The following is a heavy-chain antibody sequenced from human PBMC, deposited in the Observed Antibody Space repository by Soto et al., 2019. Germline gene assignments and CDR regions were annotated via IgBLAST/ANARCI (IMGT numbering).Heavy chain of an antibody. CDR1: GGSMSSGDYS. V-gene: IGHV4-30-2*01. Sequence: QLQLQESGSGLVKPSQTLSLTCAVSGGSMSSGDYSWNWIRQPPWKGLEWIGYIYYGGSTYNNPSLQSRVTMALDRSRNQFSLKLTSVTAADTAVYYCARVRREYDNSGPVDYWGQGTLGTVYS. CDR2: IYYGGST. CDR3: ARVRREYDNSGPVDY. D-gene: IGHD3-22*01. J-gene: IGHJ4*02.